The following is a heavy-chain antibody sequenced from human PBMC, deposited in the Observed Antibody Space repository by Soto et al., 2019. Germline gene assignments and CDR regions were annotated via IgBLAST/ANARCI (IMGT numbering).Heavy chain of an antibody. Sequence: GGSLRLSCAASGFTFSSYGMHWVRQAPGKGLEWVAVISYDGSNKYYADSVKGRFTISRDNSKNTLYLQMNSLRAEDTAVYYCEKKSSYGYYYYYGLDLWGQGTTVTVSS. CDR3: EKKSSYGYYYYYGLDL. CDR2: ISYDGSNK. V-gene: IGHV3-30*18. CDR1: GFTFSSYG. J-gene: IGHJ6*02. D-gene: IGHD5-18*01.